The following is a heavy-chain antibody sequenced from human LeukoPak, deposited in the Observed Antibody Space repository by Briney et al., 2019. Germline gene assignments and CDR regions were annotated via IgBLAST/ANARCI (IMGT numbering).Heavy chain of an antibody. J-gene: IGHJ4*02. V-gene: IGHV1-18*01. CDR3: ARDIATVVHQD. CDR2: IRAYSGNT. D-gene: IGHD2-2*01. Sequence: ASVKVSCKASGYTFTSYGISWVRQAPGQGLEWMGWIRAYSGNTNYVQKFQGRVTMATDTSTSTAYMELRSLRSDDTAVYYCARDIATVVHQDWGQGTLVTVSS. CDR1: GYTFTSYG.